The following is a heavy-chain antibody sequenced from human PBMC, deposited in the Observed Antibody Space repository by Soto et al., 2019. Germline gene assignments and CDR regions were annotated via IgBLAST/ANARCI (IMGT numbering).Heavy chain of an antibody. CDR1: GDSISSVNW. J-gene: IGHJ5*02. D-gene: IGHD2-8*01. CDR2: IYHTGIT. V-gene: IGHV4-4*02. Sequence: LSLTCAVSGDSISSVNWWSWVRQSPGQGLEWIGDIYHTGITNYNPSLQSRVTISVDKSKNEFSLNLTSVTAADTAVYYCARPPGYFTISSLDPWGQGTLVTVSS. CDR3: ARPPGYFTISSLDP.